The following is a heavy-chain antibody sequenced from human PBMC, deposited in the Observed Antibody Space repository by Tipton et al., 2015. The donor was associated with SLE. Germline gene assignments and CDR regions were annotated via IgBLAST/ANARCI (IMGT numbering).Heavy chain of an antibody. CDR1: GFTVSSNY. J-gene: IGHJ4*02. CDR2: IYSGGST. Sequence: QLVQSGGGLVQPGGSLRLSCAASGFTVSSNYMSWVRQAPGKGLEWVSVIYSGGSTYYADSVKGRFAISRDNSKNTLYLQMNSLRAEDTAVYYCARDRGSGWFDFDYWGQGTLVTVSS. D-gene: IGHD6-19*01. V-gene: IGHV3-53*04. CDR3: ARDRGSGWFDFDY.